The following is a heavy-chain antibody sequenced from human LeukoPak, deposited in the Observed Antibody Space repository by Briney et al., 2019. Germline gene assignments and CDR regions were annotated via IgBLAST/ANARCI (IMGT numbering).Heavy chain of an antibody. Sequence: PGGSLRLSCAASGFTFSNYGMHWVRQAPGKGLEWVAGIWYDGSTYYTDSVKGRITISRDNSKNTLYLQMHTLGAEDTAVYYCARDRTTILSSFDIWGQGAMVTVSS. CDR2: IWYDGST. J-gene: IGHJ3*02. CDR1: GFTFSNYG. V-gene: IGHV3-33*01. D-gene: IGHD3-9*01. CDR3: ARDRTTILSSFDI.